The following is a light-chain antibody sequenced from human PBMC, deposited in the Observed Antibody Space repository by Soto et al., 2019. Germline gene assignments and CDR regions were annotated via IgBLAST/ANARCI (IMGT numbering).Light chain of an antibody. Sequence: QSALTQPASVSGSPGQSITISCTGTSSDVGSYNLVSWYQQHPGKGPKLMIYEGSRRPSGVSNRFSGSKSGNTASLTISGLQAEDEAEYYCSSYTNINTRACVFGTGTKVTVL. CDR3: SSYTNINTRACV. CDR1: SSDVGSYNL. V-gene: IGLV2-14*02. CDR2: EGS. J-gene: IGLJ1*01.